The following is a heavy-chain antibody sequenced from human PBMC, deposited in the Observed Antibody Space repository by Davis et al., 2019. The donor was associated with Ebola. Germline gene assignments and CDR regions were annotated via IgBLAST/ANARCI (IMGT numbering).Heavy chain of an antibody. CDR2: ISGSGGST. Sequence: GGSLRLSCAASGFTFSSYAMTWVRQAPGKGLEWVSAISGSGGSTYYADSVKGRFTISRDNSKNTLYLQMNSLRAEDTAVYYCAKENSRDGYNYRYYFDYWGQGTLVTVSS. D-gene: IGHD5-24*01. CDR3: AKENSRDGYNYRYYFDY. V-gene: IGHV3-23*01. CDR1: GFTFSSYA. J-gene: IGHJ4*02.